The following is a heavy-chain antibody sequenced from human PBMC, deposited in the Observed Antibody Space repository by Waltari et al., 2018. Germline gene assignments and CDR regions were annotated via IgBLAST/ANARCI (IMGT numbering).Heavy chain of an antibody. CDR2: IYYSGRT. J-gene: IGHJ4*02. CDR1: GGSSRSSSYY. V-gene: IGHV4-39*07. Sequence: QLQLQASGPGLVKPSETLSLTCTVPGGSSRSSSYYWGWPRQPPGKGLEWSGGIYYSGRTYYNPSLKSRVTISVDTSKNQFSLKLSSVTAADTAVYYCDSTSFGVVTRDYWGQGTLVTVSS. D-gene: IGHD3-3*01. CDR3: DSTSFGVVTRDY.